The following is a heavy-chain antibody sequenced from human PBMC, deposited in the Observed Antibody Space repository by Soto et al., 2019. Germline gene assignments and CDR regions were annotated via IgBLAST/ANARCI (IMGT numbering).Heavy chain of an antibody. V-gene: IGHV1-18*01. Sequence: ASVKVSCKASGGTFSSYAISWVRQAPGQGLEWMGGIIPIFGNTNYAQKLQGRVTMTTDTSTSTAYMELRSLRSDDTAVYYCARAPQDSLTGYTVADYGMDVWGQGTTVTVSS. CDR1: GGTFSSYA. CDR3: ARAPQDSLTGYTVADYGMDV. J-gene: IGHJ6*01. D-gene: IGHD3-9*01. CDR2: IIPIFGNT.